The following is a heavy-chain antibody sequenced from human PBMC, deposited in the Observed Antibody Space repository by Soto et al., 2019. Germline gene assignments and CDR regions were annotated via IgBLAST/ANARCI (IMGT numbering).Heavy chain of an antibody. V-gene: IGHV3-30-3*01. D-gene: IGHD1-26*01. J-gene: IGHJ4*02. CDR3: ARVLGKWELPDY. CDR2: ISYDGSNK. CDR1: GFTFSSYA. Sequence: GGSLRLSCAASGFTFSSYAMHWVRQAPGKGLEWVAVISYDGSNKYYADSVKGRFTISRDNSKNTLYLQMNSLRAEDTAVYYCARVLGKWELPDYWGQGTLVTVSS.